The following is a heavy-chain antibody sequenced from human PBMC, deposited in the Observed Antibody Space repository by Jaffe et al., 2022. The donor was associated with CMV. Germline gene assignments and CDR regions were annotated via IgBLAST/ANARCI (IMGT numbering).Heavy chain of an antibody. CDR3: ARISPTMVRGALVFDY. CDR1: GFSLSNARMG. Sequence: QVTLKESGPVLVKPTETLTLTCTVSGFSLSNARMGVSWIRQPPGKALEWLAHIFSNDEKSYSTSLKSRLTISKDTSKSQVVLTMTNMDPVDTATYYCARISPTMVRGALVFDYWGQGTLVTVSS. CDR2: IFSNDEK. D-gene: IGHD3-10*01. J-gene: IGHJ4*02. V-gene: IGHV2-26*01.